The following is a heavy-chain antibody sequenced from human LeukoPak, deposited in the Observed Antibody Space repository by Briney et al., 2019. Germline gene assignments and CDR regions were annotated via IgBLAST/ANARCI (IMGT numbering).Heavy chain of an antibody. Sequence: PSETLSLTCAVYGGSFSGYYWSWIRQPPGKGLEWIGEINHSGSTNYNPSLKSRVTISVDTSKNQFSLKLSSVTAADTAVYYCAGALWFGELSIDYWGQGTLVTVSS. CDR3: AGALWFGELSIDY. D-gene: IGHD3-10*01. CDR1: GGSFSGYY. CDR2: INHSGST. J-gene: IGHJ4*02. V-gene: IGHV4-34*01.